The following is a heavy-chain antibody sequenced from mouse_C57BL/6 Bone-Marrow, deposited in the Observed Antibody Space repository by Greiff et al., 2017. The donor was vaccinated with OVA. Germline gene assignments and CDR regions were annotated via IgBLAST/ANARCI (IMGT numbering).Heavy chain of an antibody. V-gene: IGHV14-4*01. D-gene: IGHD1-1*02. Sequence: SGAELVRPGASVKLSCTASGFNIKDDYMHWVKQRPEQGLEWIGWIDPENGDTEYASKFQGKATITADTSSNTAYLQLSSLTSEDTAVYYCTTYGLFDYWGQGTTLTVSS. J-gene: IGHJ2*01. CDR1: GFNIKDDY. CDR3: TTYGLFDY. CDR2: IDPENGDT.